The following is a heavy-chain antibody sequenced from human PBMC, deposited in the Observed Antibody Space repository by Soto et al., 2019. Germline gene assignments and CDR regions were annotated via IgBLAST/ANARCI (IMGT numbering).Heavy chain of an antibody. Sequence: GGSLRLSCAASGFTFSSYAMHWVRQAPGKGLEWVAVISYDGSNKYYADSVKGRFTISRDNSKNTLYLQMNSLRAEDTAVYYCARDSTYYDFWSGYYSRYYYYGMDVWGQGTTVTVSS. D-gene: IGHD3-3*01. J-gene: IGHJ6*02. CDR1: GFTFSSYA. V-gene: IGHV3-30-3*01. CDR3: ARDSTYYDFWSGYYSRYYYYGMDV. CDR2: ISYDGSNK.